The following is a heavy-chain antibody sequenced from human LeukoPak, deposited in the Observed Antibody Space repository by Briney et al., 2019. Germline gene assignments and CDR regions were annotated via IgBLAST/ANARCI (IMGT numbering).Heavy chain of an antibody. D-gene: IGHD3-22*01. CDR1: GFTFSRYW. CDR3: ARGGQYLNYDSSGRTPFDY. CDR2: IKQDGSEK. V-gene: IGHV3-7*01. Sequence: GGSLRLSCAASGFTFSRYWMSWVRQAPGKGLEWVANIKQDGSEKYYVDSVKGRFTISRDNAKNSLYLQMNSLRAEDTAVYYCARGGQYLNYDSSGRTPFDYWGQGTLVTVSS. J-gene: IGHJ4*02.